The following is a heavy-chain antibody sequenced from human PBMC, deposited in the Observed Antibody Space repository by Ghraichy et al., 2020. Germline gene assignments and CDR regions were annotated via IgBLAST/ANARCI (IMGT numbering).Heavy chain of an antibody. V-gene: IGHV1-3*01. D-gene: IGHD3-22*01. J-gene: IGHJ6*02. CDR1: GYTFTSYA. CDR3: ARDGGKIVVAEGYYYYGMDV. Sequence: ASVKVSCKASGYTFTSYAMHWVRQAPGQRLEWMGWINAGNGNTKYSQKFQGRVTITRDTSASTAYMELSSLRSEDTAVYYCARDGGKIVVAEGYYYYGMDVWGQGTTVTVSS. CDR2: INAGNGNT.